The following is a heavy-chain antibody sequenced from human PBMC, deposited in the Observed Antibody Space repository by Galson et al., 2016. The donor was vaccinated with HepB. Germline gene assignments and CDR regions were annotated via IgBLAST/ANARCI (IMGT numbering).Heavy chain of an antibody. CDR3: AKRHEYCPPVGCSVDY. V-gene: IGHV3-30*18. CDR1: GFIFSNYG. D-gene: IGHD2/OR15-2a*01. CDR2: DSMDGRRK. J-gene: IGHJ4*02. Sequence: SLRLSCAGSGFIFSNYGMHWVRQAPGKGLEWVAADSMDGRRKFYADSVKGRFTISRDNSNNMLFLQMSSLRPDDPAVYYCAKRHEYCPPVGCSVDYWGQGTLVSVSS.